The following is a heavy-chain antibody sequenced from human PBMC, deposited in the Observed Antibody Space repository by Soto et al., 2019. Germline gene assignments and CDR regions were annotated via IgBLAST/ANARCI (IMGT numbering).Heavy chain of an antibody. Sequence: PSETLSLTCAVYGGSFSGYYWSWIRQPPGKGLEWIGEINHSGSTNYNPSLKSRVTISVDTSKNQFSLKLSSVTAADTAVYYCARESRSALGTVEHWGRGTLVTVSS. V-gene: IGHV4-34*01. CDR1: GGSFSGYY. CDR3: ARESRSALGTVEH. CDR2: INHSGST. D-gene: IGHD6-13*01. J-gene: IGHJ4*02.